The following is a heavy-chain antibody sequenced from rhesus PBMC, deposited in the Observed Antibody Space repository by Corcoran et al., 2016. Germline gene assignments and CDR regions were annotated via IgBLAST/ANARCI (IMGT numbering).Heavy chain of an antibody. Sequence: QVQLQESGPGLVKPSETLSLTCAVSGGSISSNYWSWIRQPPGKGLEWIGRIYGKGGRTDDNPSLKSRVTISTDTSKNQFSLKLSSVTAADAAVYYCARTRGWNYSFDYWGQGVLVTVSS. CDR3: ARTRGWNYSFDY. D-gene: IGHD1-1*01. CDR1: GGSISSNY. CDR2: IYGKGGRT. V-gene: IGHV4-160*01. J-gene: IGHJ4*01.